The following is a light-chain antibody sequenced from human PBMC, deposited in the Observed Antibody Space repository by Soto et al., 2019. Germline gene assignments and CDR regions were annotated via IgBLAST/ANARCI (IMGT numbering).Light chain of an antibody. CDR2: AAS. CDR3: QQYETYPYT. CDR1: RGISLH. V-gene: IGKV1-16*01. J-gene: IGKJ2*01. Sequence: DIQMTQSTSSLSASVGDRVTITCRASRGISLHLAWFQLKPGKAPRSLIYAASSLQRGVPSRFSGSGSGTEFTLAINNLQPEDFATYFCQQYETYPYTFGRGTNLEIK.